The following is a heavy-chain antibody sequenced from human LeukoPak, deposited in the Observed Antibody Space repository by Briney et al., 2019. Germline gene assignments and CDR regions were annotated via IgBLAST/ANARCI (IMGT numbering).Heavy chain of an antibody. CDR1: GFTFSSYA. V-gene: IGHV3-21*01. J-gene: IGHJ5*01. D-gene: IGHD2-21*02. Sequence: PGGSLRLSCAASGFTFSSYAMNWVRQAPGKGLEWVSSISSTSSYIYYVDSEKGRFTISRDNAKNSLYLQMNSLRAEDTAVYYCARWAVTHANWFDPWGQGTLVTVSS. CDR3: ARWAVTHANWFDP. CDR2: ISSTSSYI.